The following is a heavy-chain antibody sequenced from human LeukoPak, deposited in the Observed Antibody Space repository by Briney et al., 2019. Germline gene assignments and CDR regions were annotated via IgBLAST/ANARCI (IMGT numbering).Heavy chain of an antibody. J-gene: IGHJ4*02. CDR1: GGSISSSSYY. CDR3: ARGKGYSGSYLFDY. V-gene: IGHV4-39*07. Sequence: SETLSLTCTVSGGSISSSSYYWGWIRQPPGKGLEWIGSIYYSGSTYYNPSLKSRVTISADTSKNQFSLKLSSVTAADTAVYYCARGKGYSGSYLFDYWGQGTLVTVSS. D-gene: IGHD1-26*01. CDR2: IYYSGST.